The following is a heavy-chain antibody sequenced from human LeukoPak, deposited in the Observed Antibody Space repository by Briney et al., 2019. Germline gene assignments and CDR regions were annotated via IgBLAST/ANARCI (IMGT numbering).Heavy chain of an antibody. D-gene: IGHD3-16*02. J-gene: IGHJ4*02. CDR2: ISFDGNQE. V-gene: IGHV3-30-3*01. CDR3: AREGSIVARTDY. CDR1: GFTFDNYA. Sequence: GRSLRLSCEASGFTFDNYAMHWVRQAPGRRLEWVAVISFDGNQEYYPDSVKGRFTISRDNSKNTLYLQTNGLKTEDTAVYYCAREGSIVARTDYWGQGALVIVSS.